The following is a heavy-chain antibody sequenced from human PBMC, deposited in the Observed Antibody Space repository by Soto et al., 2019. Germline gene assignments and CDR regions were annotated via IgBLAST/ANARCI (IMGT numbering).Heavy chain of an antibody. Sequence: SLRLSCAASGFTFSSYAMSWVRQAPGKGLEWVSAISGSGGSTYYADSVKGRFTISRDNSKNTLYLQMNSLRAEDTAVYYCANMGATDKLYFDYWGQGTLVTVSS. CDR3: ANMGATDKLYFDY. J-gene: IGHJ4*02. D-gene: IGHD1-26*01. CDR1: GFTFSSYA. CDR2: ISGSGGST. V-gene: IGHV3-23*01.